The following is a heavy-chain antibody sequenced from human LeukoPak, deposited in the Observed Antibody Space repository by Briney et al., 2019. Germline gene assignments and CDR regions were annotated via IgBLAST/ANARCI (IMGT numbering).Heavy chain of an antibody. Sequence: GASVKLSCKASGGTFSSYAISWVRQAPGQGLEWMGWISAYNGNTNYAQKLQGRVTMTTDTSTSTAYMELRSLRSDDTAVYYCARGAYNWNYGLYYYYYMDVWGKGTTVTVSS. D-gene: IGHD1-7*01. CDR1: GGTFSSYA. CDR2: ISAYNGNT. V-gene: IGHV1-18*01. J-gene: IGHJ6*03. CDR3: ARGAYNWNYGLYYYYYMDV.